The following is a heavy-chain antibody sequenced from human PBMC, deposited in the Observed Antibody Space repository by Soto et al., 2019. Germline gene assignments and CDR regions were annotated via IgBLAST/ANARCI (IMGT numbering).Heavy chain of an antibody. CDR3: AREVQVHTPAFVY. CDR1: GGTFNTYA. J-gene: IGHJ4*02. Sequence: QVQLVQSGAEMKKPGSSVKVSCQSSGGTFNTYAMNWVRQAPGQGPEWMGDISPMFGAANYAPKFQGRVTITADESTGTSYMQVSSLTSEDTALYFWAREVQVHTPAFVYWGQGTLVPVSS. CDR2: ISPMFGAA. D-gene: IGHD3-10*01. V-gene: IGHV1-69*19.